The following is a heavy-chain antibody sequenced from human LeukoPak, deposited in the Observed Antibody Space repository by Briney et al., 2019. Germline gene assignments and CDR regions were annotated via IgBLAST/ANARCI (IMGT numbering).Heavy chain of an antibody. CDR3: ARVRSKVVVAATDWFDP. CDR1: GGTFNTYA. Sequence: ASVKVSCKASGGTFNTYAFSWVRQAPGQGLEWMGWISAYSGNTNYAQKLQGRVTMTTDTSTSTAYMELRSLRSDDTAVYYCARVRSKVVVAATDWFDPWGQGTLVTVSS. J-gene: IGHJ5*02. CDR2: ISAYSGNT. V-gene: IGHV1-18*01. D-gene: IGHD2-15*01.